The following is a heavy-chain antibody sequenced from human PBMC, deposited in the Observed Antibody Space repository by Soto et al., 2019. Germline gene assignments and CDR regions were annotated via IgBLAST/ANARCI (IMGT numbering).Heavy chain of an antibody. Sequence: GGSLRLSCAASGFTFSSYGMHWVRQAPGKGLEWVAVISYDGNNKYYADSVKGRFTISRDNSKNTLYLQMNSLRAEDTAVYYCAKGNWFHAFDIWGQGTMVTVSS. D-gene: IGHD3-9*01. CDR3: AKGNWFHAFDI. J-gene: IGHJ3*02. CDR2: ISYDGNNK. V-gene: IGHV3-33*05. CDR1: GFTFSSYG.